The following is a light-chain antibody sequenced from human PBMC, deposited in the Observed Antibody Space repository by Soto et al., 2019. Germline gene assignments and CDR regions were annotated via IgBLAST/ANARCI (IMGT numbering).Light chain of an antibody. CDR2: AAS. CDR1: QNIDHH. CDR3: QQSYSTAWT. J-gene: IGKJ1*01. Sequence: DIQMTHSPSSLSASVGDRVTITCRASQNIDHHLNWYQHKPWRPPKLLMDAASRMQGGVPSRFSGSGTGTEFTLIINSLQPEDFATYYCQQSYSTAWTFGQGTRVEVK. V-gene: IGKV1-39*01.